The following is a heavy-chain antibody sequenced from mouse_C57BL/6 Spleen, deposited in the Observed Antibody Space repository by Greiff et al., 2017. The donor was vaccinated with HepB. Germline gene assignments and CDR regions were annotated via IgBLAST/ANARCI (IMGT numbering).Heavy chain of an antibody. D-gene: IGHD2-4*01. V-gene: IGHV1-47*01. CDR2: FHPYNDDT. Sequence: VQLQQSGAELVKPGASVKMSCKASGYTFTTYPIEWMKQNHGKSLEWIGNFHPYNDDTKYNEKFKGKATLTADKSSSTAYMQLSSLTSEDSAVYFCARSSYDSLDYWGQGTTLTVSS. CDR1: GYTFTTYP. J-gene: IGHJ2*01. CDR3: ARSSYDSLDY.